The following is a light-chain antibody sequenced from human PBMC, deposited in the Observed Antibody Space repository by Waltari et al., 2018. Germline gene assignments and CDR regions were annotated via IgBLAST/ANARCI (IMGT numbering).Light chain of an antibody. CDR3: QQSYSTPWT. J-gene: IGKJ1*01. Sequence: DIQVTQSPSSLSASVGDRVTITCRASQRIGTSLSWYQHKPGKAPKLLIYAASRLQSGVPSRFSGSGSGTDFTLTVISLQPEDFATYYCQQSYSTPWTFGQWAKVEIK. CDR1: QRIGTS. V-gene: IGKV1-39*01. CDR2: AAS.